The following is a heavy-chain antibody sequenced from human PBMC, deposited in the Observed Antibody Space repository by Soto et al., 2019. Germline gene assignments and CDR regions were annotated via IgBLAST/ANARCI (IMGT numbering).Heavy chain of an antibody. J-gene: IGHJ6*02. V-gene: IGHV4-31*03. D-gene: IGHD6-13*01. CDR2: IYYSGST. Sequence: LSLTCTVSGGSISSGGYYWSWIRQHPGKGLEWIGYIYYSGSTYYNPSLKSRVTISVDTSKNQFSLKLSSVTAADTAVYYCARDRRSRAAGSVRDRLRIAAADSYYYGMDVWGQGTTVTVSS. CDR3: ARDRRSRAAGSVRDRLRIAAADSYYYGMDV. CDR1: GGSISSGGYY.